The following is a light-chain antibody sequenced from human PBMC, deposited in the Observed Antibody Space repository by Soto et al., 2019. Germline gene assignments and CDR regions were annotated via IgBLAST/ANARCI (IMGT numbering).Light chain of an antibody. CDR2: EVS. Sequence: QSVLTQPASVSGSPGQSITISCTGTSSDVVSYNLVSWYQQHPGKAPKLMIYEVSKRPSVVSNRFSGSKSGNTASLTISGLQAEDEADYYCCSYAGSSTFPYVFGTGTKVHVL. V-gene: IGLV2-23*02. J-gene: IGLJ1*01. CDR3: CSYAGSSTFPYV. CDR1: SSDVVSYNL.